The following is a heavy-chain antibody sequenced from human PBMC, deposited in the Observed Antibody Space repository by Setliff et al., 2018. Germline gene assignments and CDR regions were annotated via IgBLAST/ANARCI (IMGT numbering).Heavy chain of an antibody. CDR1: GDSISRGSYY. Sequence: LSLTCTVSGDSISRGSYYWSWIRQPAGKGLEWIGQIYTRGSTNENPSLKSRVTISVDTSKNQVFLRLTSVTAADTAVYYCARATGFGELFLWGQGTLVTVSS. V-gene: IGHV4-61*09. CDR2: IYTRGST. CDR3: ARATGFGELFL. J-gene: IGHJ4*02. D-gene: IGHD4-17*01.